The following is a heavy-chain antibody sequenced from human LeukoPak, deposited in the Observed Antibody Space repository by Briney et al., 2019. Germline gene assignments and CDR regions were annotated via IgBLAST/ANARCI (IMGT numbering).Heavy chain of an antibody. J-gene: IGHJ4*02. D-gene: IGHD3-10*01. CDR2: IIPIFGTA. Sequence: ASVKVSCKASGGTFSSYAISWVRQAPGQGLEWMGGIIPIFGTANYAQKFQGRVTITADESTSTAYMELSSLRSEDTAVYYCAREAITMVRGVPGYYYFDYWGQGTLVTVSS. CDR1: GGTFSSYA. V-gene: IGHV1-69*13. CDR3: AREAITMVRGVPGYYYFDY.